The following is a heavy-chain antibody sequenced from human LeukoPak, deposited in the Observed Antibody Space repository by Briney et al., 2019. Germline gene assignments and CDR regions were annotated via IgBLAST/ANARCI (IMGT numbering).Heavy chain of an antibody. CDR3: ARGPQLSSSPNFDY. J-gene: IGHJ4*02. CDR2: ISSSSSYI. Sequence: PGGSLRLSCAASGFTFSSYSMNWVRQAPGKGLEWVSSISSSSSYIYYADSVKGRVTISRDNAKNSLYLQMNSLRAEDTAVYYCARGPQLSSSPNFDYWGQGTLVTVSS. CDR1: GFTFSSYS. D-gene: IGHD6-6*01. V-gene: IGHV3-21*01.